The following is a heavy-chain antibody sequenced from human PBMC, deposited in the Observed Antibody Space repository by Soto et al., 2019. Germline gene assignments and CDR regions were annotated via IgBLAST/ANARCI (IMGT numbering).Heavy chain of an antibody. V-gene: IGHV1-69*01. D-gene: IGHD3-22*01. J-gene: IGHJ4*02. CDR3: ARPYYYDSSGYWGQFDY. CDR2: IIPIFGTA. CDR1: GGTFSSYA. Sequence: QVQLVQSGAEVKKPGSSVKVSSKASGGTFSSYAISWVRQAPGQGLEWMGGIIPIFGTANYAQKFQGRVTITADESTSTAYMELSSLRSEDTAVYYCARPYYYDSSGYWGQFDYWGQGTLVTVSS.